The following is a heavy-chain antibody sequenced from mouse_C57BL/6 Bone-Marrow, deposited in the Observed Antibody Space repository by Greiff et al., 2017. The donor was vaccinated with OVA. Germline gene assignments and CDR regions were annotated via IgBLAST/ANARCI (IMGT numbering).Heavy chain of an antibody. V-gene: IGHV1-82*01. CDR2: MYPGDGDT. CDR1: GYAFSSSW. CDR3: ARTTVDY. D-gene: IGHD1-1*01. Sequence: VQLQQSGPELVKPGASVKISCKASGYAFSSSWLNWVKQRPGKGLEWIGRMYPGDGDTNYNGKFKGKATLTADKSSSTAYMQLSSLTSEDSAVYFCARTTVDYWGQGTTLTVSS. J-gene: IGHJ2*01.